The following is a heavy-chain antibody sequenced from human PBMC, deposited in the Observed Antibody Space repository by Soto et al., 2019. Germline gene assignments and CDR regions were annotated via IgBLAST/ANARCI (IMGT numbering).Heavy chain of an antibody. CDR3: ARVRITMVRGVIINYYYGMDV. CDR1: GYTFTSYG. J-gene: IGHJ6*02. Sequence: ASVKVSCKASGYTFTSYGISWVRQAPGQGLEWMGWISAYNGNTNYAQKLQGRVTMTTDTSTSTAYMELRSLRSDDKAVYYCARVRITMVRGVIINYYYGMDVWGQGTTVTVSS. V-gene: IGHV1-18*01. D-gene: IGHD3-10*01. CDR2: ISAYNGNT.